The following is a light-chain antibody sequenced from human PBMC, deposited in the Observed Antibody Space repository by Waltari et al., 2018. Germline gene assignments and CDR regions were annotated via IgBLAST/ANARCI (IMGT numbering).Light chain of an antibody. CDR1: QSRLHSNEYNC. Sequence: DIVMTQSPLSLPVTPGEPASISCRSSQSRLHSNEYNCLDWYLQKPGQAPQLLIYLGSNRASGVPDRFSGSGSGTDFTLKISRVEAEDVGVYYCMQVVQVPWTFGQGTKVEIK. J-gene: IGKJ1*01. V-gene: IGKV2-28*01. CDR3: MQVVQVPWT. CDR2: LGS.